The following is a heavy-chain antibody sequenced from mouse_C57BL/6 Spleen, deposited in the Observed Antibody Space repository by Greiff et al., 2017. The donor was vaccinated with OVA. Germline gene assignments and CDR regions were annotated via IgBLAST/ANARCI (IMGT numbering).Heavy chain of an antibody. V-gene: IGHV1-59*01. Sequence: VQLQQPGAELVRPGTSVKLSCKASGYTFTSYWMHWVKQRPGQGLEWIGVIDPSDSYTNYNQKFKGKATLTVDTSSSTAYMQLSSLTSEDSAVYYCARFYPYYFDYWGQGTTRTVAS. CDR1: GYTFTSYW. CDR3: ARFYPYYFDY. CDR2: IDPSDSYT. D-gene: IGHD2-3*01. J-gene: IGHJ2*01.